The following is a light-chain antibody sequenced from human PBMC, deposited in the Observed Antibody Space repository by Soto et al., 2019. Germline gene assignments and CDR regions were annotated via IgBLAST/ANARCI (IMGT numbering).Light chain of an antibody. CDR1: QSIKNW. Sequence: DIQITQCPSSVSVSVADRVTITCRTSQSIKNWFTWYQQKPGKAPKLLIYIATSLQSGVPSRFSSSRSGTDFTLTINSLQPEDFATYYCQQAHSFPPTLGQGTRRRL. CDR2: IAT. J-gene: IGKJ5*01. V-gene: IGKV1D-12*01. CDR3: QQAHSFPPT.